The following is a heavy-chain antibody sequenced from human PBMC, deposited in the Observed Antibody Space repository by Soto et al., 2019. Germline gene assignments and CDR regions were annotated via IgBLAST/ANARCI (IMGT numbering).Heavy chain of an antibody. D-gene: IGHD1-20*01. V-gene: IGHV3-7*01. Sequence: QLVESGGGLVQPGGSLRLSCAASGFTCRTYYMSWVRQAPGRGLECVASIKSDGSEEYYVDSVKGRFTISRDNAKCSLYLQMNSLRGEDTAVYFCARPYNTDTSVYRPLAIWGQGTMVTVSS. CDR2: IKSDGSEE. J-gene: IGHJ3*01. CDR3: ARPYNTDTSVYRPLAI. CDR1: GFTCRTYY.